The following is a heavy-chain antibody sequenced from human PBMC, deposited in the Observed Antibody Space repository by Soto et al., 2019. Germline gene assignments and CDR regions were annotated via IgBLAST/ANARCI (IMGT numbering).Heavy chain of an antibody. J-gene: IGHJ4*02. D-gene: IGHD3-9*01. CDR2: VNRDGSST. CDR3: ARERQIRDFDWSLAF. Sequence: PGGSLRLSCAASGFTFSNHWMHWVRQPPGKGLVWVSRVNRDGSSTSYADAVKGRFTISRDNAKNTLFLQMNSLRAEDTAVYCCARERQIRDFDWSLAFWGQGTLVTVSS. V-gene: IGHV3-74*01. CDR1: GFTFSNHW.